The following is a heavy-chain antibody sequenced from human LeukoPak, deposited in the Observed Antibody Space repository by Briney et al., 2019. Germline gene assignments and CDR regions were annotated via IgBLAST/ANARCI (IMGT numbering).Heavy chain of an antibody. V-gene: IGHV4-30-4*01. CDR1: GGSISSGDYY. J-gene: IGHJ5*02. D-gene: IGHD3-3*01. CDR2: THNSGST. Sequence: SETLSLTCTVSGGSISSGDYYWSWIRQPPGKGLEWIGYTHNSGSTFYNPSLKSRFTISVDTSKNQFSLKVRSVTATDTAVYYCAREGHDFWSGSRGWFDPWGPGTLVTVSS. CDR3: AREGHDFWSGSRGWFDP.